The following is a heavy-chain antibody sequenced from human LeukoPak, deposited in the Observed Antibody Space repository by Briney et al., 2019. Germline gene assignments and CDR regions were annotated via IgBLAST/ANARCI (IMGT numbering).Heavy chain of an antibody. CDR3: TRAGYYYGSGSPDY. V-gene: IGHV3-49*04. CDR2: IRSKAYGGTT. D-gene: IGHD3-10*01. Sequence: PGGSLRLSCAVSGFTVSNNYMSWVRQAPGKGLEWVGFIRSKAYGGTTEYAASVKGRFTISRDDSKSIAYLQMNSLKTEDTAVYYCTRAGYYYGSGSPDYWGQGTLVTVSS. J-gene: IGHJ4*02. CDR1: GFTVSNNY.